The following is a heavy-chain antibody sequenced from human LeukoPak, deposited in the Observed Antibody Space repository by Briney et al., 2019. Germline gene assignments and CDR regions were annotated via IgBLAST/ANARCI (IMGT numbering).Heavy chain of an antibody. CDR1: GYSFNSHW. Sequence: GESLKISCKGSGYSFNSHWIGWVRQMPGKGLEWMGIIYPGDSDTRYSPSFQGQVTISADKSISTAYLQWSSLKATDTAMYYCATLAVAVAGTPFDCWGQGTLVTVSS. CDR3: ATLAVAVAGTPFDC. CDR2: IYPGDSDT. V-gene: IGHV5-51*01. D-gene: IGHD6-19*01. J-gene: IGHJ4*02.